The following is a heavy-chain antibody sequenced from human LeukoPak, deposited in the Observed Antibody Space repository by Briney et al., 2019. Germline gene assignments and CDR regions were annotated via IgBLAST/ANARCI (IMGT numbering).Heavy chain of an antibody. J-gene: IGHJ4*02. D-gene: IGHD6-13*01. V-gene: IGHV4-30-2*01. CDR3: ARGRGPFGYSDSYYFDY. CDR2: IYHSGST. Sequence: PSQTLSLTCTVSGGSISSGGYYWSWIRQPPGKGLEWIGYIYHSGSTYYNPSLKSRVTISVDRSKNQFSLKLSSVTAADTAVYYCARGRGPFGYSDSYYFDYWGQGTLVTVSS. CDR1: GGSISSGGYY.